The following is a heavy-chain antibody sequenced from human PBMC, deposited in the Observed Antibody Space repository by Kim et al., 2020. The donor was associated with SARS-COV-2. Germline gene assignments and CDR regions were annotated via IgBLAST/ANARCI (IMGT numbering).Heavy chain of an antibody. D-gene: IGHD3-3*01. V-gene: IGHV4-31*03. J-gene: IGHJ4*02. CDR2: IYYSGST. Sequence: SETLSLTCTVSGGSISSGGYYWSWIRQHPGKGLEWIGYIYYSGSTYYNPSLKSRVTISVDTSKNQFSLKLSSVTAADTAVYYCARDKRDPYYDFWSGFDYWGQGTLVTVSS. CDR3: ARDKRDPYYDFWSGFDY. CDR1: GGSISSGGYY.